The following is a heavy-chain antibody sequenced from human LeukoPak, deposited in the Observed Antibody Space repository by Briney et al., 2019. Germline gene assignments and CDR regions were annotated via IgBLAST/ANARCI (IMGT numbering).Heavy chain of an antibody. D-gene: IGHD6-6*01. CDR3: AREGSMTARPFVSIDY. CDR2: LLTSGST. CDR1: GGSISTYY. J-gene: IGHJ4*02. V-gene: IGHV4-4*07. Sequence: SETLSLTCTVSGGSISTYYWSWIRQPAGKGLEWIGRLLTSGSTDYNPSLETRVTMSLDTSRNQFSLKLSAETAADTAVYYCAREGSMTARPFVSIDYWGQGTLVTVSS.